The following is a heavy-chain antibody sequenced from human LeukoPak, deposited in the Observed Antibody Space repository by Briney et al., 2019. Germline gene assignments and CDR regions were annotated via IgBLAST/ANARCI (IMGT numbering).Heavy chain of an antibody. CDR3: ARSKIAVAAFGY. D-gene: IGHD6-19*01. V-gene: IGHV3-11*06. CDR2: ISSSSSYI. CDR1: GFTFSDYH. Sequence: GGSLRLSCAASGFTFSDYHMSWIRQAPGKGLEWVSSISSSSSYIYYADSVKGRFTISRDNAKNSLYLQMNSLRAEDTAVYYCARSKIAVAAFGYWGQGTLVTASS. J-gene: IGHJ4*02.